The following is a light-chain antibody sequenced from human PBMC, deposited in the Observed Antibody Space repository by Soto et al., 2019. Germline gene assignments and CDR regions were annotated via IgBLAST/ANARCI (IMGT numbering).Light chain of an antibody. Sequence: HSVLTQPPSASGTPGQRVAISCSGSSSNIGSNTVNWYQHLPGTAPKLLIYSNNERPSGVPDRFSGSKSGTSASLAIGGLQSEDEADYYCAAWDDSLSGVVFGGGTQLTVL. CDR1: SSNIGSNT. V-gene: IGLV1-44*01. CDR3: AAWDDSLSGVV. CDR2: SNN. J-gene: IGLJ2*01.